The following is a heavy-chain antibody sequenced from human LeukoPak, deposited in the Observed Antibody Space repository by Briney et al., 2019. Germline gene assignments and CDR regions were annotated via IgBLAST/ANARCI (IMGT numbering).Heavy chain of an antibody. Sequence: PSETLSLTCTVSGYSISSGYYWGWIRQPPGKGLEWIGSIYHSGSTNYNPSLKSRVTISVDMSKNQFSLKVNSVTAADTAVYFCARRRGSGWFYNYFDYWGQGTPVTVSS. J-gene: IGHJ4*02. D-gene: IGHD6-19*01. CDR2: IYHSGST. CDR1: GYSISSGYY. CDR3: ARRRGSGWFYNYFDY. V-gene: IGHV4-38-2*02.